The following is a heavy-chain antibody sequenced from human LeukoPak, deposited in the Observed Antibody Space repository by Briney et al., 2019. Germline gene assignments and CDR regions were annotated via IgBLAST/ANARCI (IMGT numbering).Heavy chain of an antibody. J-gene: IGHJ4*02. CDR2: IGGNGGST. CDR1: GFTFSSYA. Sequence: GGSLRLSCAASGFTFSSYAMSWVRQAPGKGLEWVSTIGGNGGSTYYADSVKGRFTISRDNSKNTLYLQMNSLRAEDTAVYYCARLNLGYGYFLEATKRDYWGQGTLVTVSS. CDR3: ARLNLGYGYFLEATKRDY. D-gene: IGHD5-18*01. V-gene: IGHV3-23*01.